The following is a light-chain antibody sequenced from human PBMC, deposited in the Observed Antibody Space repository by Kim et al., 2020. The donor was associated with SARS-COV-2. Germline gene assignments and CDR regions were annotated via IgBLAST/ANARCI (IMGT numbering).Light chain of an antibody. Sequence: SYELTQPPSVPVSPGQTASITCSGDKLGDKYAYWYQQKPGQSSVLVIYQDSKRLSGIPERFSGSNSGNTATLTISGTQAMDEAGYYCQAWDSSTRVFGTGTKVTVL. CDR2: QDS. V-gene: IGLV3-1*01. CDR3: QAWDSSTRV. CDR1: KLGDKY. J-gene: IGLJ1*01.